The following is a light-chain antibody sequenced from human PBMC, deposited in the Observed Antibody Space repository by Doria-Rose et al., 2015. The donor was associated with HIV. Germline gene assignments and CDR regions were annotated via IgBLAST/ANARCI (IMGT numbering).Light chain of an antibody. Sequence: TQSPGTLSLSPGERATLSCRASQSFSSTYLAWYQQKPGQAPSLLIHDGSTRATGIPDRCSASGSGTDFTLTINRLEPEDFALYYCHQYGTSWTFGQGTKVEI. CDR3: HQYGTSWT. J-gene: IGKJ1*01. V-gene: IGKV3-20*01. CDR1: QSFSSTY. CDR2: DGS.